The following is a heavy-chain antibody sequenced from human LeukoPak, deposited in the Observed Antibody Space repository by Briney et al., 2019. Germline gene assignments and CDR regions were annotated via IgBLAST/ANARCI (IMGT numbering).Heavy chain of an antibody. D-gene: IGHD6-13*01. Sequence: SETLSLTCAVYGESFSGYFWTWIRQPPGKGLEWIGEINHSGSTNYNPSLKSRVIISVDTSKNQFSLKLSSVTAADTAVYYCARECIAAAGGNWFDPWGQGTLVTVSS. CDR2: INHSGST. CDR1: GESFSGYF. CDR3: ARECIAAAGGNWFDP. J-gene: IGHJ5*02. V-gene: IGHV4-34*01.